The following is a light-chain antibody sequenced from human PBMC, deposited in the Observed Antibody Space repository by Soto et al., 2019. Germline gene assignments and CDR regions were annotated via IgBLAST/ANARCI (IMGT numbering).Light chain of an antibody. J-gene: IGKJ1*01. CDR3: QHYGSSPST. V-gene: IGKV3-20*01. CDR1: QSISGTY. Sequence: DTLLTQSPGTLSLTSGERATLSCGASQSISGTYLAWYQQKPGQSPRLXIYSASTRAPGIPDRFSGSGAGTDFTLTISRLEPEDFAVYYCQHYGSSPSTFGRGTKVDIK. CDR2: SAS.